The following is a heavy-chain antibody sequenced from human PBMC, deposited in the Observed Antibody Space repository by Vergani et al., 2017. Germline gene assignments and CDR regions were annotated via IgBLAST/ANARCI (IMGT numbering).Heavy chain of an antibody. CDR1: GGSISSSSYY. CDR3: ARESGYIQNXFDP. V-gene: IGHV4-39*02. J-gene: IGHJ5*02. CDR2: IYYSGST. Sequence: QLQLQESGPGLVKPSETLSLTCTVSGGSISSSSYYWGWIRQPPGKGLEWIGSIYYSGSTYYNPSLKSRVTISVDTSKNQFSLKLSSVTAADTAVYYCARESGYIQNXFDPWGQGTLVTVSS. D-gene: IGHD6-13*01.